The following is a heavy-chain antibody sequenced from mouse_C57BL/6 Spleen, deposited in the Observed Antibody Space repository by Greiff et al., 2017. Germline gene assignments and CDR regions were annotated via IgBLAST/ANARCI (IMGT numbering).Heavy chain of an antibody. Sequence: EVKLVESGGGLVKPGGSLKLSCAASGFTFSSYTMSWVRQTPEKRLEWVATISGGGGNTYYPDSVKGRFTISRDNAKNTLYLQMSSLRSEDTALYYCARDSSKGDYFDYWGQGTTLTVSS. CDR3: ARDSSKGDYFDY. V-gene: IGHV5-9*01. CDR1: GFTFSSYT. J-gene: IGHJ2*01. CDR2: ISGGGGNT.